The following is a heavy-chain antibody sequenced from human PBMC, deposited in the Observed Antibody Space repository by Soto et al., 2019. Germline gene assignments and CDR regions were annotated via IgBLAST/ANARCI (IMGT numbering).Heavy chain of an antibody. J-gene: IGHJ4*02. CDR1: GFTFSSYA. V-gene: IGHV3-23*01. D-gene: IGHD3-22*01. Sequence: EVQLLESGGGLVQPGGSLRLSCAASGFTFSSYAMNWVRQAPGKGLEWVSAISGSGGSTYYADSVKGRFTISRDNSKNTLYLQMNSLRAEDTAVYYCATQGKYYYDSSGYYSLFDYWGQGTLVPVSS. CDR2: ISGSGGST. CDR3: ATQGKYYYDSSGYYSLFDY.